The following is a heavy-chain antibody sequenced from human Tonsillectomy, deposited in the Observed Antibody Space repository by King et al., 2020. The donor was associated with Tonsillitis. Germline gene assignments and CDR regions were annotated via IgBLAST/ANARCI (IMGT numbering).Heavy chain of an antibody. J-gene: IGHJ6*02. CDR1: GGSFSGYY. V-gene: IGHV4-34*01. D-gene: IGHD4-17*01. CDR3: ARVGVRTVRERRAYYYYGMDV. CDR2: INHSGST. Sequence: VQLQQWGAGLLKPSETLSLTCAVSGGSFSGYYWSWIRQPPGKGLEWIGEINHSGSTNYNPSLKSRVTISVDTSKNQFSLKLSSVTAADTAVYYCARVGVRTVRERRAYYYYGMDVWGQGTTVTVSS.